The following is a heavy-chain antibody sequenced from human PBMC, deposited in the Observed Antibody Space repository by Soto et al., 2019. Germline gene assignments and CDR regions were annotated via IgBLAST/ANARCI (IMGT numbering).Heavy chain of an antibody. Sequence: EVQLLESGGGLVQPGGSLRLSCAASGITFSSYAMNWVRQAPGKGLEWVSVISGSGDSTYYADSVKGRFTISRDNSKNTLYLQMNSLRAEDTAVYYCVLRGSGSYFRYWGQGTLVTVSS. D-gene: IGHD1-26*01. CDR1: GITFSSYA. CDR3: VLRGSGSYFRY. CDR2: ISGSGDST. V-gene: IGHV3-23*01. J-gene: IGHJ4*02.